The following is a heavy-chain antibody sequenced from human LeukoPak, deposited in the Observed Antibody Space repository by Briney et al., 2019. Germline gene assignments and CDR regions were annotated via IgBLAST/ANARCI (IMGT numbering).Heavy chain of an antibody. J-gene: IGHJ3*02. CDR3: TTDLTPRSYSSGWYGAFDI. D-gene: IGHD6-19*01. CDR1: GFTFSTAC. CDR2: IKSKTDGGTA. V-gene: IGHV3-15*01. Sequence: GGSLRLSCAASGFTFSTACMSWVRQAPGKGLEWVGHIKSKTDGGTAEYAAPVKGRVIISRDDSKNTLYLQMNSLKTDDTALYYCTTDLTPRSYSSGWYGAFDIWGPGTMVTVSS.